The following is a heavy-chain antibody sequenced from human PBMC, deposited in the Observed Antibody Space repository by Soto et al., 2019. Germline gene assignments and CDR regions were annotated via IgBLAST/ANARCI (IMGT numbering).Heavy chain of an antibody. CDR2: MTSSGGRT. CDR3: AKDPNTDYVGAFEM. V-gene: IGHV3-23*01. CDR1: GFTFSNYA. D-gene: IGHD4-17*01. J-gene: IGHJ3*02. Sequence: GGSLRLSCAASGFTFSNYAMSWVRQAPGRGPEWVSSMTSSGGRTYYADSVKGRFTISRDHSKNKLSLQMNSLRAEDSALYFCAKDPNTDYVGAFEMCGQGTMVTVS.